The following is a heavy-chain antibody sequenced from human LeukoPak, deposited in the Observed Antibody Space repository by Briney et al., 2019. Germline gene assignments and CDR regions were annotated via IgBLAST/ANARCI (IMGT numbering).Heavy chain of an antibody. CDR3: ARDGTGVDS. CDR2: INANSGGT. CDR1: GYTFSDYF. Sequence: GASVKVSCKASGYTFSDYFMHWVRQAPGQGLVWMGWINANSGGTIYAQKFQGRVTMTRDTSISTAYMELSRLRSDDTAVYYCARDGTGVDSWGQGTLVIVSS. J-gene: IGHJ4*02. V-gene: IGHV1-2*02. D-gene: IGHD1/OR15-1a*01.